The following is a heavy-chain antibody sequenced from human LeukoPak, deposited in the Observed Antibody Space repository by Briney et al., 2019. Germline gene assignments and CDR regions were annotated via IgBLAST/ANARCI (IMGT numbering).Heavy chain of an antibody. J-gene: IGHJ4*02. CDR2: IYHSGST. CDR1: GGSISSGGYS. D-gene: IGHD2-2*01. V-gene: IGHV4-30-2*01. Sequence: TPSQTLSLTCAVSGGSISSGGYSWSWIRQPPGKGLEWIGYIYHSGSTYYNPSLKSRVTISVDTSKNQFSLKLSSVTAADTAVYYCARLVAHKIRVVPAARNDYWGQGTLVTVSS. CDR3: ARLVAHKIRVVPAARNDY.